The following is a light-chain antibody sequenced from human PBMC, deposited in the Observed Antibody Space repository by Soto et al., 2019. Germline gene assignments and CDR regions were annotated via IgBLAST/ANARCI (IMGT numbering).Light chain of an antibody. CDR2: GAS. CDR1: QSVSNK. Sequence: EIVMTQSPATLSVSLGERATLSCRASQSVSNKLAWYQQKPGQAPRLLIFGASAWATGIPARFSGSGSGTEFTLTITSLQYEDFAIYYCQHYNILPLTFGGGTKVEIK. J-gene: IGKJ4*01. CDR3: QHYNILPLT. V-gene: IGKV3-15*01.